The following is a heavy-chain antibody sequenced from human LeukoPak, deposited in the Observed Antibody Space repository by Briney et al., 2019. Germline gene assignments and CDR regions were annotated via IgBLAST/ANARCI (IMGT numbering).Heavy chain of an antibody. CDR2: IYPGDSDT. Sequence: GESLKISCKGPGYSFTSYWIGWVRQIPGKGLEGMGTIYPGDSDTRYSPSFPGQVTIPAHKSISTAYLQWSSLKASDTAMYYCALNGQTLRNWFDGWGQGTLVTVSS. V-gene: IGHV5-51*01. J-gene: IGHJ5*02. CDR3: ALNGQTLRNWFDG. CDR1: GYSFTSYW.